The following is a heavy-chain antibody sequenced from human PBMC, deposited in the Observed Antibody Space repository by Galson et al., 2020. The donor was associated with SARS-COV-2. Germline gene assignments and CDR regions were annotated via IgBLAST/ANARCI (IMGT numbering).Heavy chain of an antibody. Sequence: ASETLSLTCAVSGGSISSGHWWNWVRQSPEKGLEWIGDIYQSGTTNYNPPLKSRVTISVDKSKNQFSLALTSVTAADTAVYYCARRSDSWGDHWYFGVWGRGTRVTVSS. CDR1: GGSISSGHW. CDR3: ARRSDSWGDHWYFGV. V-gene: IGHV4-4*02. J-gene: IGHJ2*01. D-gene: IGHD2-15*01. CDR2: IYQSGTT.